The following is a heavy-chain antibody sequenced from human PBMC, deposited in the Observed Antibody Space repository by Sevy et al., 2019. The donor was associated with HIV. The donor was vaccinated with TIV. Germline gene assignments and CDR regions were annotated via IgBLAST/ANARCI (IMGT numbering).Heavy chain of an antibody. D-gene: IGHD6-19*01. CDR1: GFTFSSYA. Sequence: GGSLRLSCAASGFTFSSYAMSWVHQAPGKGLEWVSAISGSGGSTYYADSVKGRFTISRDNSKNTLYLQMNSLRAEDTAVYYCAKTTGIAVAGNDYWGQGTLVTVSS. CDR3: AKTTGIAVAGNDY. V-gene: IGHV3-23*01. CDR2: ISGSGGST. J-gene: IGHJ4*02.